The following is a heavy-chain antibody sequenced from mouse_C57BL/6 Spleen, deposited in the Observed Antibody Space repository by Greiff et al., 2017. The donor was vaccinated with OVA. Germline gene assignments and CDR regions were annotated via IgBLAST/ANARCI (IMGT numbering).Heavy chain of an antibody. V-gene: IGHV8-12*01. J-gene: IGHJ2*01. CDR2: IYWDDDK. Sequence: QVTLKESGPGILQSSQTLSLTCSFSGFSLSTSGMGVSWIRQPSGKGLEWLAHIYWDDDKRYNPSLTSRLTISQATSRNQVFRKITSVDTADTATYYCARSRGYYDYDEGVFFDYWGKGTTLTVSS. CDR3: ARSRGYYDYDEGVFFDY. CDR1: GFSLSTSGMG. D-gene: IGHD2-4*01.